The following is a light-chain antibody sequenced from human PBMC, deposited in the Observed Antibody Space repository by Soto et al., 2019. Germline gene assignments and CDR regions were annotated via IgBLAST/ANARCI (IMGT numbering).Light chain of an antibody. CDR3: QQYNNWPRT. J-gene: IGKJ1*01. CDR1: QSVSSY. CDR2: DAS. Sequence: EIVLTQSPATLPLSPGERATLSCRASQSVSSYLAWFQQKPGQAPRLLIYDASNRATGIPDRFSGSGSETDFTLTINSLQSEDFAVYYCQQYNNWPRTFGQGTKVDVK. V-gene: IGKV3-11*01.